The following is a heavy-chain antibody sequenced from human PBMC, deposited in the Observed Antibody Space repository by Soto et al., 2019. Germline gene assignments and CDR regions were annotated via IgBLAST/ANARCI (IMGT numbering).Heavy chain of an antibody. J-gene: IGHJ4*02. V-gene: IGHV4-38-2*01. CDR1: GYSISSGYH. CDR3: ARMSPRRWYDY. CDR2: INLGGSP. Sequence: SGTLSLTCAVSGYSISSGYHWGWIRQPPGKGLQWIGNINLGGSPYYNPSLNSRVTISVDTSKNQFALKLSSVTAADTAIYYCARMSPRRWYDYWGPGTLVTVSS. D-gene: IGHD6-13*01.